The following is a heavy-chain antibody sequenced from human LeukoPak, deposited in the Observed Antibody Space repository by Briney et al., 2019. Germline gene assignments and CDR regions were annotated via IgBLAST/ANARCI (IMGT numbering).Heavy chain of an antibody. V-gene: IGHV3-23*01. J-gene: IGHJ4*02. CDR1: GVTFSSYA. Sequence: SGGSLRLSCAAPGVTFSSYAMSWVRQAPGEGLEWVSAISGSGGSTYYAESVKGRVTISRDNSQNTLYLHMNSQSAEDTAVYFCAKRGIVIRGVLIMGFHKAAYYFDYWGPGILVTVSS. D-gene: IGHD3-10*01. CDR2: ISGSGGST. CDR3: AKRGIVIRGVLIMGFHKAAYYFDY.